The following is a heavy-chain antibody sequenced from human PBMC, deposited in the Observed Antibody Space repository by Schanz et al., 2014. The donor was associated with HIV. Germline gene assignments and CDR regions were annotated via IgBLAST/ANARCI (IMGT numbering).Heavy chain of an antibody. V-gene: IGHV3-7*03. D-gene: IGHD2-15*01. Sequence: EVQLVESGGGLVQPGGSLRLSCAASGFTFSSYWMTWVRQAPGKGLEMVANMNQDGSRKYYVDSVKGRFTISRDNAANSLFLQMNSLRAEDTAVYYCAKFGRLLGNFDDWGQGTLVTLSS. J-gene: IGHJ4*02. CDR3: AKFGRLLGNFDD. CDR2: MNQDGSRK. CDR1: GFTFSSYW.